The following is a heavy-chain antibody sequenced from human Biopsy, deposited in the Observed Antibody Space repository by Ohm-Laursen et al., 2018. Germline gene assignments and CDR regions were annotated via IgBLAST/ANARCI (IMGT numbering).Heavy chain of an antibody. D-gene: IGHD3-9*01. CDR2: NIPILGTG. CDR1: GGTFSNYG. J-gene: IGHJ1*01. Sequence: ASVKVSCNTPGGTFSNYGVNWVRQAPGQGLEWLGGNIPILGTGNYAQKSQDRVTVAADTSTSTATMELRSLRSDDTAVYYCATKLTGYFHHWGQGTLVIVSS. V-gene: IGHV1-69*06. CDR3: ATKLTGYFHH.